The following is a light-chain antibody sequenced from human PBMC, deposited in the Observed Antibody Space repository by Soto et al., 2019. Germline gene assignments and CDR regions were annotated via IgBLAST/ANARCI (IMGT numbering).Light chain of an antibody. CDR1: SSDVGGYNY. CDR2: EVS. J-gene: IGLJ3*02. V-gene: IGLV2-14*01. Sequence: QSALTQPASVSGSPGQSITISCTGTSSDVGGYNYVSWYQHHPGKAPKVMIYEVSNRPSGVSNRFSGSKSGNTASLTISGLQAEDEADYYCSSYTSTSSWVFGGGTK. CDR3: SSYTSTSSWV.